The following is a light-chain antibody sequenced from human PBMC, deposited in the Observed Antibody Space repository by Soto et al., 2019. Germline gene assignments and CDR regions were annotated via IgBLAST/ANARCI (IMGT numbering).Light chain of an antibody. Sequence: VVLTQSLRALSLSPGERATHSCTASQTFSNSFLSWFQQKPGQAPRLLIYGASSRATGIPDRFSGSGSGTDFTLTITRLEPEDFAVYYCQQYGSSPLTFGGVTKV. J-gene: IGKJ4*01. CDR3: QQYGSSPLT. CDR2: GAS. V-gene: IGKV3-20*01. CDR1: QTFSNSF.